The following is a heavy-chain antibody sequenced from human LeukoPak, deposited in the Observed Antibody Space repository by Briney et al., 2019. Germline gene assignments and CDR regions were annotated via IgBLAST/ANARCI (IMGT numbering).Heavy chain of an antibody. Sequence: PSETLSLTCAVSGGSISSGGYSWSWIRQPPGKGLEWIGYIYHSGSTYYNPSLKSRVTISVDTSKNQFSLKLSSVTAADTAVYYCATAQVPAAPFGYRGQGTLVTVSS. CDR1: GGSISSGGYS. J-gene: IGHJ4*02. D-gene: IGHD2-2*01. CDR3: ATAQVPAAPFGY. V-gene: IGHV4-30-2*01. CDR2: IYHSGST.